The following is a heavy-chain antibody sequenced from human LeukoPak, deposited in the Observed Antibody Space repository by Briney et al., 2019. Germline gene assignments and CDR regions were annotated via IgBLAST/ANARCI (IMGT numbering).Heavy chain of an antibody. CDR2: IKSKTDGCTT. D-gene: IGHD3-10*01. V-gene: IGHV3-15*01. CDR1: GFTLSNAW. CDR3: TTSSGLMVRGVVVSSWDY. Sequence: PGGSLRLSCAASGFTLSNAWMSWVRQATGKGLEWVGRIKSKTDGCTTDYAAPVKGRFTISRDDSKNTLYLQMNSLKTEDTAVYYCTTSSGLMVRGVVVSSWDYWGQGTLVTVSS. J-gene: IGHJ4*02.